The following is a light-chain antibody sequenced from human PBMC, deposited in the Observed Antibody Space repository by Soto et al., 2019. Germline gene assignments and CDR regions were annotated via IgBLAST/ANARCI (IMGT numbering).Light chain of an antibody. J-gene: IGLJ3*02. CDR3: CSYAGSSTSWV. CDR2: EVN. CDR1: SSDLGSYNL. V-gene: IGLV2-23*02. Sequence: QSALTQPASVSGSPGQSLTISCTGTSSDLGSYNLVSWYQQHPGKAPKLMIYEVNKRPSGVSNRFSASKSGNTASLTISGFQAEDEADYYCCSYAGSSTSWVFGGGTKLTVL.